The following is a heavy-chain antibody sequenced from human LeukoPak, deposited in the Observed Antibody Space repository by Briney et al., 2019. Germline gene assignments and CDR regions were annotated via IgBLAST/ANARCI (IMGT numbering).Heavy chain of an antibody. V-gene: IGHV1-8*02. J-gene: IGHJ4*02. CDR1: GYTFTGYY. D-gene: IGHD3-22*01. Sequence: ASVKVSCKASGYTFTGYYMHWVRQATGQGLEWMGWMNPNSGNTGYAQKFQGRVTMTRNTSISTAYMELSSLRSEDTAVYYCARNYYDSSGYLFWGQGTLVTVSS. CDR2: MNPNSGNT. CDR3: ARNYYDSSGYLF.